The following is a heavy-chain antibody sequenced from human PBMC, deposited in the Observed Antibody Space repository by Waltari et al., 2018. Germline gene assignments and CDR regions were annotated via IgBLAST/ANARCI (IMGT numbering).Heavy chain of an antibody. J-gene: IGHJ4*02. D-gene: IGHD2-2*01. CDR2: IYYTGNT. CDR1: GRSLRSSSYY. CDR3: ASELPRIVVVPGDAYI. V-gene: IGHV4-39*01. Sequence: QLQLQESGPGLVRPSEPLSLTFTVSGRSLRSSSYYWSGIRQSPGKDLEWIGSIYYTGNTFYNPSLERRVTMSVDTSKNQFSLKLSSVTATDTAMYYCASELPRIVVVPGDAYIWGQGTLVTVSS.